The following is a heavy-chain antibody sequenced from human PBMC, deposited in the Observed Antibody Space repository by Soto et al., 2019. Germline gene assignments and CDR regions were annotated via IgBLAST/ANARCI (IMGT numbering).Heavy chain of an antibody. CDR3: ARGEMATILVY. J-gene: IGHJ4*02. V-gene: IGHV4-59*01. D-gene: IGHD5-12*01. Sequence: TSETLSLTCTVSGGSISSYYWSWIRQPPGKGLEWIGYIYYSGSTNYNPSLKSRVTISVDTSKNQFSLKLSSVTAADTAVYYCARGEMATILVYWGQGXLVTVSS. CDR1: GGSISSYY. CDR2: IYYSGST.